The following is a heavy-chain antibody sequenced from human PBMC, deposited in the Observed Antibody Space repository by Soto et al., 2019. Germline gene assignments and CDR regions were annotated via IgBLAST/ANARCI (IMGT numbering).Heavy chain of an antibody. J-gene: IGHJ4*02. CDR1: GFSFSGYA. CDR3: AKNSKGYSGSYFDY. D-gene: IGHD1-26*01. Sequence: EVPLLESGGGVGQPGGSLRLSCAATGFSFSGYAMSWVRQAAGKGLEWVSTSGSGASTFYADSVKGRFTISRDNSKNTCYLQINSLRAEDTAVYYCAKNSKGYSGSYFDYWGQGTLVTVSS. CDR2: TSGSGAST. V-gene: IGHV3-23*01.